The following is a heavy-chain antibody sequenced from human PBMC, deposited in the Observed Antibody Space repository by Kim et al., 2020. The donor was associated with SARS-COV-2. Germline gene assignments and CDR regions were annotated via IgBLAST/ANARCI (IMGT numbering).Heavy chain of an antibody. CDR1: GYTFTSYG. CDR3: ARAGSQGIAAAGTPYYYYGMDV. V-gene: IGHV1-18*01. D-gene: IGHD6-13*01. J-gene: IGHJ6*02. Sequence: ASVKVSCKASGYTFTSYGISWVRQAPGQGLEWMGWISAYNGNTNYAQKLQGRVTMTTDTSTSTAYMELRSLRSDDTAVYYCARAGSQGIAAAGTPYYYYGMDVWGQGTTVTVSS. CDR2: ISAYNGNT.